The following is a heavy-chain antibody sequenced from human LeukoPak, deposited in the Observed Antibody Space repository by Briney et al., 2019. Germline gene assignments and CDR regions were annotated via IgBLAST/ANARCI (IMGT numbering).Heavy chain of an antibody. CDR3: ARDGWILSLHFYGMDV. Sequence: ASVNVSCKASGYTFTIYAMNWVRQAPGQGLEWMGWINTNTGNPTYAQGFTGRFVFSLDTSVSTAYLQISSLKAEDTAVYYCARDGWILSLHFYGMDVWGQGTTVTVPS. J-gene: IGHJ6*02. D-gene: IGHD2-2*03. CDR2: INTNTGNP. CDR1: GYTFTIYA. V-gene: IGHV7-4-1*02.